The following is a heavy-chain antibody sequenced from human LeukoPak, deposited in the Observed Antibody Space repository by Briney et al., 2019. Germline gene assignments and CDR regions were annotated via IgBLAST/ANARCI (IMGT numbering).Heavy chain of an antibody. Sequence: SETLSLTCAVSGYSISSGYYCGWIRQPPGKGLEWIGIIYHSGSTYYNPSLKSRVTISVDTSKNQFSLKLSSVTAADTAVYYCARTAPQLLYTYYDYYMDVWGKGTTVTVSS. CDR2: IYHSGST. CDR3: ARTAPQLLYTYYDYYMDV. J-gene: IGHJ6*03. CDR1: GYSISSGYY. V-gene: IGHV4-38-2*01. D-gene: IGHD2-2*02.